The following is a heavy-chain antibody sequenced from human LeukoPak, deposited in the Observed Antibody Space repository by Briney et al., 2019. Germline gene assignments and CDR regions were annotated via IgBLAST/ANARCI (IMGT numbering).Heavy chain of an antibody. CDR3: AREPLWFGEFSFDY. J-gene: IGHJ4*02. CDR1: GFTFSSYS. CDR2: ISSSSSYI. V-gene: IGHV3-21*01. Sequence: GGSLRLSCAASGFTFSSYSMNWVRQAPGKGLEWVSSISSSSSYIYYADSVKGRFTISRDNAENSLYLQMNNLRDEDTAVYYCAREPLWFGEFSFDYWGQGTLVTVSS. D-gene: IGHD3-10*01.